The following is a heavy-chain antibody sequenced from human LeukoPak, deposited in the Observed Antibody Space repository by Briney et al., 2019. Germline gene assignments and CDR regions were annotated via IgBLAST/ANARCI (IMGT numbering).Heavy chain of an antibody. J-gene: IGHJ4*02. Sequence: GGSLRLSCVASGFTFSAYAVGWVRRAPGMGLEWVSSISVSGSQTDYADSVKGRFTISRDNSKNTFYLQMNSLRAEDTAVYYVGKGTPPPVYWGPGTLVTVSS. CDR1: GFTFSAYA. D-gene: IGHD1-14*01. V-gene: IGHV3-23*01. CDR3: GKGTPPPVY. CDR2: ISVSGSQT.